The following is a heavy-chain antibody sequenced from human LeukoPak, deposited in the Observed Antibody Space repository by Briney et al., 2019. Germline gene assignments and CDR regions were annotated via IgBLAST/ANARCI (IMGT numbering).Heavy chain of an antibody. CDR1: GYTLTELS. J-gene: IGHJ4*02. D-gene: IGHD4-17*01. CDR2: FDPEDGET. V-gene: IGHV1-24*01. CDR3: ARDYWDYGAPTQFDY. Sequence: ASVKVSCKVSGYTLTELSMHWVRRAPGKGLEWMGGFDPEDGETIYAQKFQGRVTMTEDTSTDTAYMELSSLRSGDTAVYYCARDYWDYGAPTQFDYWGQGTLVTVSS.